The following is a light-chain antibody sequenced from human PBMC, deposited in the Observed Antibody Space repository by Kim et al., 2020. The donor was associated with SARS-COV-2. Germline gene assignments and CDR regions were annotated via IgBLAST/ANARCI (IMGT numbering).Light chain of an antibody. CDR3: QQYNKWPLYT. CDR2: GSS. V-gene: IGKV3-15*01. Sequence: VSPGERATLSCRASQSISSKLAWYQQKPGQAPRLLIYGSSTRATGTPVRFSDSGSGTEFSLTISSLQSEDFAVYYCQQYNKWPLYTFGQGTKLEI. CDR1: QSISSK. J-gene: IGKJ2*01.